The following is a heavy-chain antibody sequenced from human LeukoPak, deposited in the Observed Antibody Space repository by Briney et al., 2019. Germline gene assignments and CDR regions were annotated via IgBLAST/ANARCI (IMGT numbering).Heavy chain of an antibody. J-gene: IGHJ4*02. CDR3: ARNRPVYGGVDY. D-gene: IGHD4-23*01. V-gene: IGHV1-46*01. CDR1: GYTFTSYY. Sequence: ASVKVSCKASGYTFTSYYMHWVRQAPGQGLEWMGIINPSGGSTSCAQKFQGRVTMTRDTSTSTVYMELSSLRSEDTAVYYCARNRPVYGGVDYWGQGTLVTASS. CDR2: INPSGGST.